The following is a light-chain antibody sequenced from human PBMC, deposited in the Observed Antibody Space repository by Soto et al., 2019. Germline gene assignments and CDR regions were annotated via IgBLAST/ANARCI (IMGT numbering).Light chain of an antibody. CDR1: QNIENY. J-gene: IGKJ5*01. CDR2: VAS. CDR3: QQRFSSPPIT. Sequence: DIQMTQSPSSLSASLGDTVTISCRASQNIENYLHWYQQKAGKAPEVLLYVASVLKDGVSSRFSGSGYGTDFTLTITNLQPEDFAMYYCQQRFSSPPITFGQGTRL. V-gene: IGKV1-39*01.